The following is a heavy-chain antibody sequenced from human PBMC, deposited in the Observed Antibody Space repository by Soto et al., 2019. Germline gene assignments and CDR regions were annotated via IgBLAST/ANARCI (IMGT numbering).Heavy chain of an antibody. CDR3: ARDHYDTGGYQTAIFSFDI. V-gene: IGHV3-74*01. D-gene: IGHD3-22*01. J-gene: IGHJ3*02. Sequence: PGGSLRLSCAASGFTFSNYWMHWVRQAPGKGLAWVSRINGNGYSTSYADSVRGRFTISRDNAKNTLYLQMNSLRAEDTAVYYCARDHYDTGGYQTAIFSFDIWGQGTTVT. CDR2: INGNGYST. CDR1: GFTFSNYW.